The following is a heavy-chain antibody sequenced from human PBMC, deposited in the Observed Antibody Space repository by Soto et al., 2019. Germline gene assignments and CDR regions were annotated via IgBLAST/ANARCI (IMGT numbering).Heavy chain of an antibody. J-gene: IGHJ4*02. CDR1: GFSLSTSGVG. CDR2: IYWDDDK. D-gene: IGHD1-26*01. CDR3: AHSLLRAMGGGCIFDY. Sequence: QITLKESGPTLVKPTQTLTLTCTFSGFSLSTSGVGVGWIRQPPGKALEWLALIYWDDDKRYSPSLKSRLTITKDTSKKQVVLTMTSVEPVYTFTYYCAHSLLRAMGGGCIFDYCGQGPLVTVSS. V-gene: IGHV2-5*02.